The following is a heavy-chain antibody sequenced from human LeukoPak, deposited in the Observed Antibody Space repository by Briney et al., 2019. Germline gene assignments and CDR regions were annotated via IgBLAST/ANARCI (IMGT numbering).Heavy chain of an antibody. CDR2: IYRDGDA. V-gene: IGHV4-38-2*02. D-gene: IGHD1-20*01. CDR1: GYSISSGYY. J-gene: IGHJ4*02. CDR3: VRGHRDNWHLDFAY. Sequence: SETLSLTCTVSGYSISSGYYWGWTRQPPGKGLEWIGSIYRDGDATYNPSLKSRVTTSVDTSKNQLFLKLTSVTASDTAMYHCVRGHRDNWHLDFAYWGQGTLVTVSS.